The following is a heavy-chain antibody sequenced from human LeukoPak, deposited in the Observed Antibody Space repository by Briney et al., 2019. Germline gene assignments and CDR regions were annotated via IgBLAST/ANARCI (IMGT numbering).Heavy chain of an antibody. CDR1: GGSFSGYY. V-gene: IGHV4-59*01. Sequence: SETLSLTCAVYGGSFSGYYWSWIRQPPGKGLEWIGYIYYSGSTNYNPSLKSRVTISVDTSKNQFSLKLSSVTAADTAVYYCARDPGDFYYYYGMDVWGQGTTVTVSS. CDR3: ARDPGDFYYYYGMDV. D-gene: IGHD7-27*01. CDR2: IYYSGST. J-gene: IGHJ6*02.